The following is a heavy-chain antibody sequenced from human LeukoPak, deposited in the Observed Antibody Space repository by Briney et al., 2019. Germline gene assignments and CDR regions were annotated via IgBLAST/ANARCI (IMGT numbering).Heavy chain of an antibody. D-gene: IGHD3-22*01. CDR3: AKLYYDSSRYSPRGTYYFDY. CDR2: ISGSGGST. CDR1: GFTFSSYA. V-gene: IGHV3-23*01. J-gene: IGHJ4*02. Sequence: GGSLRLSCAASGFTFSSYAMSWVRQAPGKGLEWVSAISGSGGSTYYADSVKGRFTISRDNSKNTLYLQMNSLRAEDTAVYYCAKLYYDSSRYSPRGTYYFDYWGQGTLVTVSS.